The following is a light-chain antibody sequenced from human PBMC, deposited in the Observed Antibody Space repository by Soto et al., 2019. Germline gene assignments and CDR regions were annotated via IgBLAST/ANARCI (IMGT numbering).Light chain of an antibody. V-gene: IGKV4-1*01. CDR2: WAS. CDR1: LTILSSSNNMNY. J-gene: IGKJ3*01. CDR3: QQYYSSPFT. Sequence: IVMTQSPYSLAVSLGERATINCKSSLTILSSSNNMNYLAWYQQKPGQPPRLLIYWASTRESGVPDRFSGSGSGTDFTLTISSLQAEDVAVYYCQQYYSSPFTFGPGTKVDIK.